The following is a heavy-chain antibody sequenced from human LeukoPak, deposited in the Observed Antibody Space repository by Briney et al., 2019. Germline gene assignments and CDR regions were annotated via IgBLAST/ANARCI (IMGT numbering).Heavy chain of an antibody. CDR1: GKTLTEVA. V-gene: IGHV1-18*01. J-gene: IGHJ4*02. D-gene: IGHD2-8*01. CDR2: ISAYNGNT. CDR3: ARDQGAYCTNGVCYGGDFDY. Sequence: RASVKVSCKISGKTLTEVALHWVRQAPGQGLEWMGWISAYNGNTNYAQKLQGRVTMTTDTSTSTAYMELRSLRSDDTAVYYCARDQGAYCTNGVCYGGDFDYWGQGTLVTVSS.